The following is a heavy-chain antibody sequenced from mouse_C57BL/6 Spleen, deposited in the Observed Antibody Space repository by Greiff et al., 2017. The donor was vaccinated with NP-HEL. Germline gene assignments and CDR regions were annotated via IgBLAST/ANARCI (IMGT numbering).Heavy chain of an antibody. Sequence: VQLQQSGAELMKPGASVKLSCKATGYTFTGYWIEWVKQRPGHGLEWIGEILPGSGSTNYNEKFKGKATFTADTSSNTAYMQLSSLATEDSAIYYCARRGDYYYWSSYHWYVDVWGTETTVTVSS. CDR1: GYTFTGYW. CDR2: ILPGSGST. CDR3: ARRGDYYYWSSYHWYVDV. D-gene: IGHD1-1*01. V-gene: IGHV1-9*01. J-gene: IGHJ1*03.